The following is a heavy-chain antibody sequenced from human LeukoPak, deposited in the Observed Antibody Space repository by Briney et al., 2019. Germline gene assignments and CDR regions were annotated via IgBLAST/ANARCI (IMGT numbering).Heavy chain of an antibody. CDR1: GFTFSGSA. CDR2: IRSKANSYAT. J-gene: IGHJ3*02. Sequence: PGGSLRLSCAASGFTFSGSAMHWVRQASGKGLEWVGRIRSKANSYATAYGASVKGRFTISRDDSKNTAYLQMNSLKTEDTAVYYCTSPYGDYVAFDIWGQGTMVTVSS. V-gene: IGHV3-73*01. D-gene: IGHD4-17*01. CDR3: TSPYGDYVAFDI.